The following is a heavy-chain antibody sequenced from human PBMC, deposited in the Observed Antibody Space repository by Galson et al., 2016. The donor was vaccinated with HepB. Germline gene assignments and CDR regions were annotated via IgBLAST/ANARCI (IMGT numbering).Heavy chain of an antibody. CDR3: ARSYLLGRGFGW. V-gene: IGHV6-1*01. J-gene: IGHJ4*02. Sequence: CAISGDSVSNNNAGWYWIRQSPSRGLECLGRTFYRSNWQNDYADSVTSRISINADTAKNEFSLHRRSVTPEDTGVYYCARSYLLGRGFGWWGPGTPVTVSS. D-gene: IGHD3-10*01. CDR2: TFYRSNWQN. CDR1: GDSVSNNNAG.